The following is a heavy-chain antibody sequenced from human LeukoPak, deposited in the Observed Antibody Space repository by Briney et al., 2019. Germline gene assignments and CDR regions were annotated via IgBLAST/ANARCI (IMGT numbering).Heavy chain of an antibody. CDR2: ISWNSGSI. CDR1: GFTFDDYA. J-gene: IGHJ3*02. CDR3: ARDEVNSGYGDAFDI. D-gene: IGHD5-12*01. Sequence: GGSLRLSCAASGFTFDDYAMHWVRQAPGKGLEWVSGISWNSGSIGYADSVKGRFTISRDNAKNSLYLQMNSLRAEDTAVYYCARDEVNSGYGDAFDIWGQGTMVTVSS. V-gene: IGHV3-9*01.